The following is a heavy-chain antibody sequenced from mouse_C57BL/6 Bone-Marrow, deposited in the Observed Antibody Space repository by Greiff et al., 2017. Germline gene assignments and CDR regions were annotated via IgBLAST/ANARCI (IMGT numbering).Heavy chain of an antibody. CDR2: ISNGGGST. CDR3: ARHGVGYYAMDY. Sequence: EVKLVESGGGLVQPGGSLKLSCAASGFTFSDYYMYWVRQTPEKRLEWVAYISNGGGSTYYPDTVKGRFTISRDNAKNTLYLQMSRLKSEDTAMYYCARHGVGYYAMDYWGQGTSVTVSS. CDR1: GFTFSDYY. J-gene: IGHJ4*01. V-gene: IGHV5-12*01.